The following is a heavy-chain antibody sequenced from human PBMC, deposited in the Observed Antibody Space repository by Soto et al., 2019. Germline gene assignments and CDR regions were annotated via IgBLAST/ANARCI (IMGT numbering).Heavy chain of an antibody. CDR2: IVPMYDSV. D-gene: IGHD1-26*01. CDR1: GGTLNTDT. V-gene: IGHV1-69*06. CDR3: ATWRHYSGSYCFDY. J-gene: IGHJ4*02. Sequence: SVKVSCKASGGTLNTDTINWVRQAPGRRLEWVGQIVPMYDSVNYAENFQGRVTITADKSTKTSFMELTSLKSEDTALYFCATWRHYSGSYCFDYWGQGTLVTVSS.